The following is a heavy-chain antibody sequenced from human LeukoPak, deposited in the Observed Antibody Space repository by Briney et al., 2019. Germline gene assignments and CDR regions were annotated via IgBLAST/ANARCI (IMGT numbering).Heavy chain of an antibody. J-gene: IGHJ5*02. V-gene: IGHV1-2*02. D-gene: IGHD3-10*01. CDR1: GYSFADYY. Sequence: ASVKVSCKASGYSFADYYMHWVRQAPGQGLEWMGWIKPNSGDTRSAQKFQGRVIMTRDTSTGTAYMELSSLRYDDAAVYYCATNILVRDIINWFDPWGQGTLVTVSS. CDR2: IKPNSGDT. CDR3: ATNILVRDIINWFDP.